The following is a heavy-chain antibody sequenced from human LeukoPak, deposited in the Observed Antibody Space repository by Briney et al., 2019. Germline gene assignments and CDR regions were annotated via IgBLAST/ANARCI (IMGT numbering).Heavy chain of an antibody. CDR3: ARGQYYDILTAFDY. J-gene: IGHJ4*02. CDR2: INPNSGGT. D-gene: IGHD3-9*01. V-gene: IGHV1-2*02. Sequence: ASVKVSCKASGYTFTGYYMHWVRQAPGQGLKWMGWINPNSGGTNYAQKFQGRVTMTRDTSISTAYMELSRLRSDDTAVYYCARGQYYDILTAFDYWGQGTLVTVSS. CDR1: GYTFTGYY.